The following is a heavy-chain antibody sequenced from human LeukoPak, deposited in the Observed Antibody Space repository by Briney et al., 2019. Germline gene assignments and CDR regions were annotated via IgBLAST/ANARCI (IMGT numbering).Heavy chain of an antibody. CDR1: GFGFSNFW. Sequence: GGSLRLSCAASGFGFSNFWMSWVRQAPGKGPEWVANIKEDGSLKNYVDSVEGRFTISRDNAKNSLYLQMNSLRAEDMALYYCAKGGGGRLIYYYYMDVWGKGTTVTVSS. CDR2: IKEDGSLK. V-gene: IGHV3-7*03. CDR3: AKGGGGRLIYYYYMDV. D-gene: IGHD3-16*01. J-gene: IGHJ6*03.